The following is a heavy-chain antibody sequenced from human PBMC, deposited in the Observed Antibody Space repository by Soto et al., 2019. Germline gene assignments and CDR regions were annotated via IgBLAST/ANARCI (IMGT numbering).Heavy chain of an antibody. CDR2: IGTSNSYT. Sequence: QVPLVESGGDLVKPGESLRLSCAASGFTFSDHYMSWIRQAPGKGLEWVSYIGTSNSYTNYADSVKGRFTVSRDNAKNSLFLQMNSLRAEDTAVYYCARGHYGLDVWGQGTMVTVSS. CDR3: ARGHYGLDV. CDR1: GFTFSDHY. J-gene: IGHJ6*02. V-gene: IGHV3-11*05.